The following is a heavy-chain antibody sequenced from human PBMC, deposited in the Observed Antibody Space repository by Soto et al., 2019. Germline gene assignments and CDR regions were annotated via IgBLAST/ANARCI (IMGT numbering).Heavy chain of an antibody. Sequence: GGSLRLSCAASGFTFSNYSMCWVRQAPGKGLDWVSGISASASGDQTFYADSVRGRFTISRDTSENTLYLQMSSLGAEDTAIYYCAKARPLGYYLNQFDYWGQGTLVNVSS. V-gene: IGHV3-23*01. CDR3: AKARPLGYYLNQFDY. J-gene: IGHJ4*02. D-gene: IGHD1-26*01. CDR1: GFTFSNYS. CDR2: ISASASGDQT.